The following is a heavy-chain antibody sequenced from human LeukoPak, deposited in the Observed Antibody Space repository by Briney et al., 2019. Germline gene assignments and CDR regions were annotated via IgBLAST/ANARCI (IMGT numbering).Heavy chain of an antibody. J-gene: IGHJ4*02. CDR3: ARVRRLMVRGRYYFDY. V-gene: IGHV3-7*01. D-gene: IGHD3-10*01. CDR1: GFTFSSYW. Sequence: GGSLRLSCAASGFTFSSYWMSWVRQAPGKGLEWVANIKQDGSEKYYVDSVKGRFTISRDNAKNSLYLQMNSLRAEDTAVYYCARVRRLMVRGRYYFDYWGQGTLVTVSS. CDR2: IKQDGSEK.